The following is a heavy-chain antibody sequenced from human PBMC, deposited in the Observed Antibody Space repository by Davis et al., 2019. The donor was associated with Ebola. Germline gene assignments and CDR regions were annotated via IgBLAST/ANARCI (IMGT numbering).Heavy chain of an antibody. CDR1: GGTFSSYT. CDR2: IIPILGIA. CDR3: ARDLAGGGNGGD. J-gene: IGHJ4*02. Sequence: SVKVSCKASGGTFSSYTISWVRQAPGQGLEWMGRIIPILGIANYAQKFQGRVTITADKSTSTAYMELSSLRSEDTAVYYCARDLAGGGNGGDWGQGTLVTVSS. V-gene: IGHV1-69*04. D-gene: IGHD4-23*01.